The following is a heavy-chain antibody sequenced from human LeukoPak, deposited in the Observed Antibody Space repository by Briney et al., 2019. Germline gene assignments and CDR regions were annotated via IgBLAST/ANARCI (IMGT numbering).Heavy chain of an antibody. CDR2: IRYDGSNK. D-gene: IGHD3-22*01. CDR1: GFTFSSYA. Sequence: GGSLRLSCAASGFTFSSYAMSWVCQAPGKGLEWVAFIRYDGSNKYYADSVKGRFTISRDNSKNTLYLQMNSLRAEDTAVYYCAKDQGDYYDSGGYYYGFDYWGQGTLVTVSS. J-gene: IGHJ4*02. CDR3: AKDQGDYYDSGGYYYGFDY. V-gene: IGHV3-30*02.